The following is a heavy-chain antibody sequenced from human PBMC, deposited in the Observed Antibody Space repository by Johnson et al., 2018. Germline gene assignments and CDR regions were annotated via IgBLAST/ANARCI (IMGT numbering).Heavy chain of an antibody. Sequence: VQLQESGGGLVQPGGSLKLSCAASGFNFSDSAMYWARQAPGKGLEWVSYISSSSSTIYYADSVKGRFTTSRDNAKNSLYLQMNSLRAEDTAVYYCARDENYCSSTSCYPLAQHWGQGTLVTVSS. D-gene: IGHD2-2*01. J-gene: IGHJ1*01. CDR3: ARDENYCSSTSCYPLAQH. CDR1: GFNFSDSA. CDR2: ISSSSSTI. V-gene: IGHV3-48*01.